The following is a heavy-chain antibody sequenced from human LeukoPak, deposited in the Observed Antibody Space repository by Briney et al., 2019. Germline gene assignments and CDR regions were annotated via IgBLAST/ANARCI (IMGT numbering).Heavy chain of an antibody. CDR3: ATTTGQWLTFDY. J-gene: IGHJ4*02. D-gene: IGHD6-19*01. V-gene: IGHV3-30*02. Sequence: PGGSLRLSCAASGFTFSSYGMHWVRQAPGKGLEWVAFIRYDGSNKYYADSVKGRFTISRDNSKNTLYLQMNSLRAEDTAVYYCATTTGQWLTFDYWGQGTLVTVSS. CDR2: IRYDGSNK. CDR1: GFTFSSYG.